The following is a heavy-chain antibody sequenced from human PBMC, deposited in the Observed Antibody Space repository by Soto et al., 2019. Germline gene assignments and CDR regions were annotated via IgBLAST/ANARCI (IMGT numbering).Heavy chain of an antibody. CDR3: AHRQLYNGAWNEGTFDY. Sequence: ASGPTLVNPTQTLTLTCTFSGFSLSTRPVGVGWIRQPPGQALEWLALIYWDDDKRYNPSLKTRVTITKDTSKNQVVLTMTDMDPVDTATYYCAHRQLYNGAWNEGTFDYWGQGALVTVSS. D-gene: IGHD1-1*01. CDR2: IYWDDDK. J-gene: IGHJ4*02. CDR1: GFSLSTRPVG. V-gene: IGHV2-5*02.